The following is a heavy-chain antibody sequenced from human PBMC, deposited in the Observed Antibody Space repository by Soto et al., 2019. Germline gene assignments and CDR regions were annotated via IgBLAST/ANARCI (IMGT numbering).Heavy chain of an antibody. D-gene: IGHD3-10*01. CDR2: ISSSSSYI. V-gene: IGHV3-21*01. J-gene: IGHJ4*02. CDR1: GFTFSSYS. CDR3: ARDLGPLWSNDY. Sequence: GGSLRLSCAAFGFTFSSYSMNWVRQAPGKGLEWVSSISSSSSYIYYADSVKGRFTISRDNAKNSLYLQMNSLRAEDTAVYYCARDLGPLWSNDYWGQGTLVTVSS.